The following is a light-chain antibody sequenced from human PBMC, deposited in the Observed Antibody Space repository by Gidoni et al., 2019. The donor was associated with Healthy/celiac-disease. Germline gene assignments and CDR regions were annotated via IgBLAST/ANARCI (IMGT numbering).Light chain of an antibody. CDR3: GTWDSSLSAGRV. CDR2: ENN. CDR1: SSNIGNNY. J-gene: IGLJ2*01. V-gene: IGLV1-51*02. Sequence: QSVLTQPPSGSAAPGQQVTISCSGSSSNIGNNYVSWYQQLPGTAPTLLIYENNKTPSGIPDRFSGSKSGTSATLGITGLQTGDEADYYCGTWDSSLSAGRVFGGGTKLTVL.